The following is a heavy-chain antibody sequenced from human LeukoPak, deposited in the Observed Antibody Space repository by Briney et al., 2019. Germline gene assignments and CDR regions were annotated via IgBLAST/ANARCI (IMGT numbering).Heavy chain of an antibody. CDR2: IYHSGST. CDR3: AKDVWELRTGFDP. D-gene: IGHD1-26*01. Sequence: PSETLSLTCTVSNYSISSGSYWGWIRQPPGKGLEWIGSIYHSGSTYYNPSLKSRVTISVDTSKNQFSLKLSSVTAADTAVYYCAKDVWELRTGFDPWGQGTLVTVSS. CDR1: NYSISSGSY. J-gene: IGHJ5*02. V-gene: IGHV4-38-2*02.